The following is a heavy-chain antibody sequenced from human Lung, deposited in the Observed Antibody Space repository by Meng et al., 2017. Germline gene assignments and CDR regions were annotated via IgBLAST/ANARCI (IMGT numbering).Heavy chain of an antibody. Sequence: QGHVSQWRPGLWSPSVVLPSPCVVSGWSFSDDYWSRISPPPGKGLEWLGEVIHSGGSNYYPSRESHATISVDTTHNNLSMKLSSFTAADSAVYSSARGPTKMAHDFDYWGQGTLVTVSS. J-gene: IGHJ4*02. V-gene: IGHV4-34*01. D-gene: IGHD5-24*01. CDR1: GWSFSDDY. CDR2: VIHSGGS. CDR3: ARGPTKMAHDFDY.